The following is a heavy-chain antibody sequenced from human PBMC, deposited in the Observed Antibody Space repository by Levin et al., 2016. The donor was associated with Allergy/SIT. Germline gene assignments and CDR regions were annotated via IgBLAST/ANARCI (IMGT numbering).Heavy chain of an antibody. D-gene: IGHD6-13*01. J-gene: IGHJ3*02. CDR1: GGSISSSSYY. Sequence: SETLSLTCTVSGGSISSSSYYWGWIRQPPGKGLEWIGSIYYSGSTYYNPSLKSRVTISVDTSKNQFSLKLSSVTAADTAVYYCARWGKEQQPQDAFDIWGQGTMVTVSS. CDR3: ARWGKEQQPQDAFDI. CDR2: IYYSGST. V-gene: IGHV4-39*01.